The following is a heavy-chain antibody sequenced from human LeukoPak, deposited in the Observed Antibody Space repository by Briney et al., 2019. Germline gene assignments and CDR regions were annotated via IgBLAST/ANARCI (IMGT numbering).Heavy chain of an antibody. CDR2: IRGKTDGETT. V-gene: IGHV3-15*01. D-gene: IGHD6-13*01. Sequence: GGSLRLSCAASGFTFSDHYMDWVRQAPGKGLEWVGRIRGKTDGETTDYAAPVQGRFTISRDDSKDTLYLQMNSLKTEDTAVYYCILAAAGPAYWGQGTLVTVSS. J-gene: IGHJ4*02. CDR1: GFTFSDHY. CDR3: ILAAAGPAY.